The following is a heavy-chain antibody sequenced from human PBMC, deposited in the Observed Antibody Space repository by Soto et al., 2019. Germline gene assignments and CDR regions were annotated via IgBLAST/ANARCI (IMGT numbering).Heavy chain of an antibody. J-gene: IGHJ4*02. CDR3: ARSSAVAGSRFDY. D-gene: IGHD6-19*01. CDR1: GFTFSSYW. Sequence: AGGSLRLSCAASGFTFSSYWMSWVRQAPGKGLEWVSGVSASGLNTDYADPVKGRFYISRDNSKNSLYLQMNSLRAEDTAVYYCARSSAVAGSRFDYWGRGTLVTVSS. V-gene: IGHV3-23*01. CDR2: VSASGLNT.